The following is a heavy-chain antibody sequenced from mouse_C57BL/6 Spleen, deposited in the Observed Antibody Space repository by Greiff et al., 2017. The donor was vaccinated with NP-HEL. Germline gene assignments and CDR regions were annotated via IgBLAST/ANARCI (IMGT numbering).Heavy chain of an antibody. CDR1: GYTFTSYW. D-gene: IGHD2-2*01. J-gene: IGHJ1*03. V-gene: IGHV1-69*01. Sequence: QVQLQQPGAELVMPGASVKLSCKASGYTFTSYWMHWVKQRPGQGLEWIGEIDPSDSYTNYNQKFKGKSTLTVDKSSSTAYMQLSSLTSEDSAVYYCARSRGYYWYFDVWGTGTTVTVSS. CDR2: IDPSDSYT. CDR3: ARSRGYYWYFDV.